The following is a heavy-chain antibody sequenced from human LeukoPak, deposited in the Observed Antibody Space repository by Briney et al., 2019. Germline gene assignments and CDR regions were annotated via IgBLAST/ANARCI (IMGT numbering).Heavy chain of an antibody. CDR3: ARDMKGQWLAYRETYYYYGMDV. V-gene: IGHV4-4*07. D-gene: IGHD6-19*01. J-gene: IGHJ6*02. CDR1: GGSISSYY. Sequence: SETLSLTCTVSGGSISSYYWSWIRQPAGKGLEWIGRIYTSGSTNYNPSLKSRVTMSVDTSKNQFSLKLSSVTAADTAVYYCARDMKGQWLAYRETYYYYGMDVWGQGTTVTVSS. CDR2: IYTSGST.